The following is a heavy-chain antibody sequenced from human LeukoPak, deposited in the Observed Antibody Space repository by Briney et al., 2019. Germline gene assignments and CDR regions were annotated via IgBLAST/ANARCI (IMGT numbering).Heavy chain of an antibody. J-gene: IGHJ6*03. V-gene: IGHV3-23*01. CDR3: ATGYQYYDYYYMDV. CDR1: GFTFSTSW. D-gene: IGHD6-25*01. CDR2: ITASGDNT. Sequence: PGGSLRLSCAASGFTFSTSWMNWIRQAPGKGLERVSGITASGDNTYYADSVKGRFNISRDNSKSTLYLQMNSLRAEDTAVYYCATGYQYYDYYYMDVWGKGTTVTISS.